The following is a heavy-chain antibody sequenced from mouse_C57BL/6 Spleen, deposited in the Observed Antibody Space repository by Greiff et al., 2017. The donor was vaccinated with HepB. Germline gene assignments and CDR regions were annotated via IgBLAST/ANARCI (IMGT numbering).Heavy chain of an antibody. D-gene: IGHD1-1*01. Sequence: VQLQQSGPELVKPGASVKISCKASGYAFSSSWMNWVKQRPGKGLEWIGRIYPGDGDTNYNGKFKGKATLTADKSSSTAYMQTSSLTSEDSAVYFCARWHYGSSYFDYLGQGTTLTVSS. CDR2: IYPGDGDT. CDR3: ARWHYGSSYFDY. V-gene: IGHV1-82*01. CDR1: GYAFSSSW. J-gene: IGHJ2*01.